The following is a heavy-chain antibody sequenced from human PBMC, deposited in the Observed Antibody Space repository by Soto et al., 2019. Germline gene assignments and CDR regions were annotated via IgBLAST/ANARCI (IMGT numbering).Heavy chain of an antibody. J-gene: IGHJ6*02. V-gene: IGHV3-33*06. CDR3: ANMWGDGYNLGQDYNGMDV. D-gene: IGHD5-18*01. CDR2: IWYDGSLQ. CDR1: GFSFENDG. Sequence: QVQMVESGGCVVQPGRSLRLSCAASGFSFENDGMHWVRQAPGRGLQWVAIIWYDGSLQYYAAAVKGRFTISRDNSKNTLYLEMNSLRAENTAVYYCANMWGDGYNLGQDYNGMDVWGHGNTVIVSS.